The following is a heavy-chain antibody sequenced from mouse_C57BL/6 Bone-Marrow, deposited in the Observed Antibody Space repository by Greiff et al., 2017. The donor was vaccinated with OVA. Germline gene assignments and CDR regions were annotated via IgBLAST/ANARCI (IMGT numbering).Heavy chain of an antibody. D-gene: IGHD2-3*01. CDR2: IHPNSGST. CDR3: ARPYDIYAMDY. CDR1: GYTFTSYW. J-gene: IGHJ4*01. V-gene: IGHV1-64*01. Sequence: VKLQQPGAELVKPGASVKLSCKASGYTFTSYWMHWVKQRPGQGLEWIGMIHPNSGSTNYNEKFKSKATLTVDKSSSTAYMQLSSLTSEDSAVYYCARPYDIYAMDYWGQGTSVTVSS.